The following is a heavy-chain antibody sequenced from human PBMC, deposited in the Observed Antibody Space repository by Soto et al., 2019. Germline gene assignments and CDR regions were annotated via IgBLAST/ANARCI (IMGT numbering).Heavy chain of an antibody. CDR1: GFTFSSYA. J-gene: IGHJ2*01. CDR3: AKDSGYCSSTSCYAIDWYFDL. Sequence: EVQLLESGGGLVQPGGSLRLSCAASGFTFSSYAMSWVRQAPGKGLEWVSAISGSGGSTYYADSVKGRFTISRDNSKNTLYLQMNSLRAEDTAVYYCAKDSGYCSSTSCYAIDWYFDLWGRGTLVTVSS. D-gene: IGHD2-2*01. CDR2: ISGSGGST. V-gene: IGHV3-23*01.